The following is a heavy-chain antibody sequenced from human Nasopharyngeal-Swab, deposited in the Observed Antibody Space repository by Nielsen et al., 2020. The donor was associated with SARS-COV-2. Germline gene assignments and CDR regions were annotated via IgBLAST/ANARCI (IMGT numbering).Heavy chain of an antibody. CDR2: IYYSGST. V-gene: IGHV4-39*07. CDR3: ARVRYDILTGYHDNWFDP. J-gene: IGHJ5*02. CDR1: GGYISSSSYY. D-gene: IGHD3-9*01. Sequence: SETLSLTCTGSGGYISSSSYYWVWIRQPPGKGLEWIGRIYYSGSTYYNPSLRSRVTISVDTSKNQFSLKLSSVTAADTAVYYCARVRYDILTGYHDNWFDPWGQGTLVTVSS.